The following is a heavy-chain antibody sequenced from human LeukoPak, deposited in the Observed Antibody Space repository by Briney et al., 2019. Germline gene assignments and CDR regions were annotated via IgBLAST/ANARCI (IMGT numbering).Heavy chain of an antibody. J-gene: IGHJ6*02. D-gene: IGHD3-22*01. V-gene: IGHV3-21*01. CDR1: GFTFSSYW. CDR2: ISSSSSYI. CDR3: ARDTYYYDSSGYPAGGMDV. Sequence: GGSLRLSCAASGFTFSSYWMHWVRQAPGKGLEWVSSISSSSSYIYYADSVKGRFTISRDNAKNSLYLQMNSLRAEDTAVYYCARDTYYYDSSGYPAGGMDVWGQGTTVTVSS.